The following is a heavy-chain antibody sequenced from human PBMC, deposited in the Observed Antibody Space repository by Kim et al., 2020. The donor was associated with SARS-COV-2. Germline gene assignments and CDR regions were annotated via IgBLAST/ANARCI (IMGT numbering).Heavy chain of an antibody. V-gene: IGHV3-74*01. Sequence: GGSLRLSCVASGFTFSSYWMHWVRQAPGKGLVWVSRIQSDGSDRSYADSVKGRFTISRDNAKNTLLLQMNSLRPEDTAVYYCASDFTAMDPRWGQGTLVTVSS. CDR3: ASDFTAMDPR. J-gene: IGHJ4*02. CDR1: GFTFSSYW. CDR2: IQSDGSDR. D-gene: IGHD5-18*01.